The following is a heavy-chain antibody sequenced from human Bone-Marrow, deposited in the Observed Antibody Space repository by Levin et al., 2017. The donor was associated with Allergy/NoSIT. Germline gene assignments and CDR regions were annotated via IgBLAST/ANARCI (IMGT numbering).Heavy chain of an antibody. V-gene: IGHV3-7*01. Sequence: PGESLKVSCAASDFTFSTYWMHWVRQTPGRGLEWVADINRDGSVKTYVDSVKGRFTISRDNSRNSLYLQLDSLRAEDTAVYYCARGNREPGACDIWGRGTLVTVSS. J-gene: IGHJ3*02. D-gene: IGHD1-14*01. CDR3: ARGNREPGACDI. CDR2: INRDGSVK. CDR1: DFTFSTYW.